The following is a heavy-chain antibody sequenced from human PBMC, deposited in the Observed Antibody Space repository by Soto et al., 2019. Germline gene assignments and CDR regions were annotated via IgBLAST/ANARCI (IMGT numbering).Heavy chain of an antibody. V-gene: IGHV1-69*02. J-gene: IGHJ4*02. CDR3: ASSISPRSIDY. CDR2: IIPILGIA. Sequence: ASVKVSCKASGGTFSSYTISWVRQAPGQGLEWMGRIIPILGIANYAQKFQGRVTITADKSTSTAYMELSSLRSEDTAVYYCASSISPRSIDYWGQGTLVTVSS. CDR1: GGTFSSYT. D-gene: IGHD6-13*01.